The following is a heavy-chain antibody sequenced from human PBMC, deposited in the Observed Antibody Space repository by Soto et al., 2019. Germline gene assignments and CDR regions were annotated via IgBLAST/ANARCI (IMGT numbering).Heavy chain of an antibody. J-gene: IGHJ4*02. Sequence: GGSLRLSCVGSGFNFRIYTMNWVRQAPGKGPEWVSSISQTGDYIFYADSVKGRFTISRDNAKNSVFLQMNSLGAADTAMYFCARGRLSGHPTPPHDYWGQGTLVTVSS. CDR3: ARGRLSGHPTPPHDY. CDR2: ISQTGDYI. CDR1: GFNFRIYT. V-gene: IGHV3-21*04. D-gene: IGHD2-21*02.